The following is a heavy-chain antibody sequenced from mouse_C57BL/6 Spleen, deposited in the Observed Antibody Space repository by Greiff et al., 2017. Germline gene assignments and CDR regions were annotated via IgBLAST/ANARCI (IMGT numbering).Heavy chain of an antibody. CDR1: GYSITSGYY. CDR3: ARDGVGPISFAY. D-gene: IGHD3-3*01. J-gene: IGHJ3*01. CDR2: ISYDGSN. Sequence: VQLKESGPGLVKPSQSLSLTCSVTGYSITSGYYWNWIRQFPGNKLEWMGYISYDGSNNYNPSLKNRISITRDTSKNQFFLKLNSVTTEDTATYDCARDGVGPISFAYWGQGTLVTVSA. V-gene: IGHV3-6*01.